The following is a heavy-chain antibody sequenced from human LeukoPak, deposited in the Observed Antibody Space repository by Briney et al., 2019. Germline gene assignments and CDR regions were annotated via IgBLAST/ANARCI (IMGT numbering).Heavy chain of an antibody. D-gene: IGHD4-17*01. CDR3: ARALRQIDFDY. V-gene: IGHV4-39*07. Sequence: KPSETLSLTCTVSGGSISSSSYCWGWIRQPPGKGLEWIGSIYYSGNTYYNPSLKSRVTISVDTSKNQFSLKLSSVTAADTAVYYCARALRQIDFDYWGQGTLVTVSS. J-gene: IGHJ4*02. CDR1: GGSISSSSYC. CDR2: IYYSGNT.